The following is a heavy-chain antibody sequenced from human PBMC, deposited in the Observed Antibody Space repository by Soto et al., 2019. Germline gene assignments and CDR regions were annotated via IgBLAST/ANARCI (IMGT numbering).Heavy chain of an antibody. Sequence: PGGSLRLSCAASGFDFSSDVMHWVRQAPGKGLEWVAVISYDGSNKYYADSVKGRFTISRDNSKNTLYLQMNSLRAEDTAVYYCAKGYSSSWAYYYYYGMDVWGQGTTVTVSS. D-gene: IGHD6-13*01. CDR2: ISYDGSNK. J-gene: IGHJ6*02. V-gene: IGHV3-30*18. CDR1: GFDFSSDV. CDR3: AKGYSSSWAYYYYYGMDV.